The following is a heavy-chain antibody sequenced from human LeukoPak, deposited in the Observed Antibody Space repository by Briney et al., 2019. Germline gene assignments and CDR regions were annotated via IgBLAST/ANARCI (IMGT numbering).Heavy chain of an antibody. D-gene: IGHD6-19*01. Sequence: ASVKVSCKASGYTFTGYYMHWVRQAPGQGLEWMGWINPNSGGTKYAQKFQGRVTMTRDTSISTAYMELSRLTSDDTAVYYCASGGERYSSGWYGDYWGQGTLVTVS. V-gene: IGHV1-2*02. CDR3: ASGGERYSSGWYGDY. CDR2: INPNSGGT. J-gene: IGHJ4*02. CDR1: GYTFTGYY.